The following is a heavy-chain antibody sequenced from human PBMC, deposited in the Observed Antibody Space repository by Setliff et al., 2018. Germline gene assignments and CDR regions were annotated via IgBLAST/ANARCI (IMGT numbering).Heavy chain of an antibody. CDR3: AREGGDGDSSGYYPPLDY. D-gene: IGHD3-22*01. CDR2: ISAYNGYI. V-gene: IGHV1-18*01. CDR1: GYTFTSYG. J-gene: IGHJ4*02. Sequence: ASVKVSCKASGYTFTSYGITWVRQAPGQGLEWMAWISAYNGYIVYAQKFQGRVTVTTDTSTSTAYMELRSLRSDDTAIYYCAREGGDGDSSGYYPPLDYWGQGTLVTVSS.